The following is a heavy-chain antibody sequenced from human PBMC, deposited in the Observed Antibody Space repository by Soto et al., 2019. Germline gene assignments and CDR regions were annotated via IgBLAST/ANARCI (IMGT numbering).Heavy chain of an antibody. CDR2: IYYSGNT. Sequence: SETLSLTCAVSGGSISHNYWIWIRQPPGKGLEWIGNIYYSGNTNYNPSLKSRVTISVDTSKNQFSLKLSSVTAADTAVYYCARGGIYYYDGSGYYQYWGQGALVTVSS. V-gene: IGHV4-59*01. CDR3: ARGGIYYYDGSGYYQY. D-gene: IGHD3-22*01. CDR1: GGSISHNY. J-gene: IGHJ4*02.